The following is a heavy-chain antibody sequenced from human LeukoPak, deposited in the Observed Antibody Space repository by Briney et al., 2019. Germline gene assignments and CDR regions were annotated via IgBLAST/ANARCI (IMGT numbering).Heavy chain of an antibody. V-gene: IGHV3-23*01. D-gene: IGHD3-22*01. Sequence: GGSLRLSCAASGFTFSSFTMSWVRQAPGKGLEWVSGITGSGGSMYYADSVKGRFTISRDNSKNTLYLQMNSLRAEDTAVYYCAKPGGMYYYDSSGYNTPGYFDHWGQGTLVTVSS. J-gene: IGHJ4*02. CDR3: AKPGGMYYYDSSGYNTPGYFDH. CDR1: GFTFSSFT. CDR2: ITGSGGSM.